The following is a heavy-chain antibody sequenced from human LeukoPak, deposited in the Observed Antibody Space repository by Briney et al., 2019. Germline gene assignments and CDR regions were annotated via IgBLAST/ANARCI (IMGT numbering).Heavy chain of an antibody. CDR1: GGTFSSYA. CDR3: ASSSGYLHDAFDI. J-gene: IGHJ3*02. D-gene: IGHD3-22*01. V-gene: IGHV1-69*05. Sequence: SVKVSCKASGGTFSSYAISWVRQALGQGLEWMGGIIPIFGTANYAQKFQGRVTITTDESTSTAYMELSSLRSEDTAVYYCASSSGYLHDAFDIWGQGTMVTVSS. CDR2: IIPIFGTA.